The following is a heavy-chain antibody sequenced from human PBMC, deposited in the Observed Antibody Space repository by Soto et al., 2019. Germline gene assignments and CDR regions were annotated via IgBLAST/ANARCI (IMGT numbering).Heavy chain of an antibody. CDR1: GGSISSSSYY. D-gene: IGHD3-3*01. J-gene: IGHJ6*02. V-gene: IGHV4-39*01. CDR3: AATYYDFWSGYYMYYYYGMDV. CDR2: IYYSGST. Sequence: QLQLQESGPGLVKPSETLSLTCTVSGGSISSSSYYWGWIRQPPGKGLEWIGSIYYSGSTYYNPSLKSRVTISVDTSKNQFSLKLSSVTAADTAVYYCAATYYDFWSGYYMYYYYGMDVWGQGTTVTVSS.